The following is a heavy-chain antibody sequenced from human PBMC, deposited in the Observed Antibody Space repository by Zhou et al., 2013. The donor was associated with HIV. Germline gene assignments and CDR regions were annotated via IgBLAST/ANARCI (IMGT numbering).Heavy chain of an antibody. D-gene: IGHD3-9*01. Sequence: QVQLVQSGAEVEKPGASVKVSCKASGYTFTDYYLHWVRQAPGQGPEYMGWININNGDTKYEQKFQGRVTMTRDTSINTAYMELSSLTSDDTAVYYCARVVNYNIGNYMDVWGKGTTVTVSS. CDR1: GYTFTDYY. CDR2: ININNGDT. V-gene: IGHV1-2*02. J-gene: IGHJ6*03. CDR3: ARVVNYNIGNYMDV.